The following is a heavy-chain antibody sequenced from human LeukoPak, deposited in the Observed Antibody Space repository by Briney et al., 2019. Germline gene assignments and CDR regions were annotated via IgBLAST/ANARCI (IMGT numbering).Heavy chain of an antibody. CDR3: ARRGYKTGTPRDDAFDI. CDR1: GYTFTSYG. CDR2: ITAYNGNT. J-gene: IGHJ3*02. Sequence: GASVKVSCKASGYTFTSYGISWVRQAPGQGLEWMGWITAYNGNTNYAQKLQGRVTMTTDTSTSTAYMELRSLRSDDTAVYYCARRGYKTGTPRDDAFDIWGQGTMVTVSS. D-gene: IGHD1-1*01. V-gene: IGHV1-18*01.